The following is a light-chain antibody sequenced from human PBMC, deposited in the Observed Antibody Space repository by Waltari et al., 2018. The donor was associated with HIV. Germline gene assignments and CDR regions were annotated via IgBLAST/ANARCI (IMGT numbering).Light chain of an antibody. CDR2: QGS. J-gene: IGKJ2*01. CDR1: QKISSW. Sequence: DIQMTQSPSTLSASVGDRVTITCRASQKISSWLAWYKQKPGKVPNLLIYQGSTLQGGVPSRFSGSGSGTDFTLTINKLQSDDFGTYYCQQYDSFPYTFGPGTNLEIK. CDR3: QQYDSFPYT. V-gene: IGKV1-5*01.